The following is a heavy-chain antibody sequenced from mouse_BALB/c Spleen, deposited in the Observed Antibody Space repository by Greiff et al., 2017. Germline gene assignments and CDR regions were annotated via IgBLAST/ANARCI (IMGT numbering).Heavy chain of an antibody. CDR3: ARDRGGYEFYYYAVGY. J-gene: IGHJ4*01. D-gene: IGHD2-14*01. CDR1: GFSLTSYG. Sequence: VQGVESGPGLVAPSQSLSITCTVSGFSLTSYGVHWVRQPPGKGLEWLGVIWAGGSTTYNSALMSRLSISKDNSKSQVFLKMNSLQTADTAMYYGARDRGGYEFYYYAVGYWGRGTAGTVSS. CDR2: IWAGGST. V-gene: IGHV2-9*02.